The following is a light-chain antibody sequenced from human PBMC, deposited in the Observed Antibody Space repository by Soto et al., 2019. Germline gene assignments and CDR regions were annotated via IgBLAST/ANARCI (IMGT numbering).Light chain of an antibody. Sequence: EIVMTQSPAILSVSPGEGATLYCRASQSVTTNLAWYQQKPGQAPRLLIYRASTRPTGIPGRFRGSGSGTDFTLTISSLQSDDFEDYYCQQYNYRLFTLGLGTKLEIK. V-gene: IGKV3-15*01. CDR1: QSVTTN. CDR2: RAS. CDR3: QQYNYRLFT. J-gene: IGKJ2*01.